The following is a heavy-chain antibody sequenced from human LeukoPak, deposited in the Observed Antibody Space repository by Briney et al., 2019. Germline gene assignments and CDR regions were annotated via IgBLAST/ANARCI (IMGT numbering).Heavy chain of an antibody. J-gene: IGHJ4*02. CDR2: IWYDGSNK. V-gene: IGHV3-33*08. D-gene: IGHD3-3*01. CDR1: GFTFSNYA. Sequence: GGSLRLSCAASGFTFSNYAMSWVRQAPGKGLEWVAVIWYDGSNKYYADSVKGRFTISRDNSKNTLYLQMNSLRAEDTAVYYCARDHKTYYDFWSGYYFDYWGQGTLVTVSS. CDR3: ARDHKTYYDFWSGYYFDY.